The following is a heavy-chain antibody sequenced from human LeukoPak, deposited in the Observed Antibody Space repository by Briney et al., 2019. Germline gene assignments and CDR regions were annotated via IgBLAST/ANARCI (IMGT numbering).Heavy chain of an antibody. CDR2: IYHSGST. D-gene: IGHD3-22*01. CDR3: AREDYYDSSGFDY. J-gene: IGHJ4*02. Sequence: PSQTLSLTCTVSGGSISSGGYYWSWIRQPPGKGLEWIGYIYHSGSTYYNPSLKSRVTISVDTSKNQFSLKLSSVTAADTAVYSCAREDYYDSSGFDYWGQGTLVTVSS. CDR1: GGSISSGGYY. V-gene: IGHV4-30-2*05.